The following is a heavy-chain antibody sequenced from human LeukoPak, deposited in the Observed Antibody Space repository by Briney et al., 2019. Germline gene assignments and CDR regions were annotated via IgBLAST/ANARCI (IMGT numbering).Heavy chain of an antibody. D-gene: IGHD3-16*01. J-gene: IGHJ5*02. CDR2: IYTSGST. CDR3: ARDLIKGARFDP. CDR1: GGSISSGSHY. V-gene: IGHV4-61*02. Sequence: PSQTLSLTCTVSGGSISSGSHYWSWIRQPAGKGLEWIGRIYTSGSTNYNPSLKSRVTISVDTSKNQFSLKLSSVTAADTAVYYCARDLIKGARFDPWGQGTLVTVSS.